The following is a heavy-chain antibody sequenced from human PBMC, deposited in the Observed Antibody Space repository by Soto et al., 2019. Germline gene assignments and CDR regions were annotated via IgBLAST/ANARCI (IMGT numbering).Heavy chain of an antibody. CDR1: GFTFSSYD. CDR3: ARAGYGDYGIYGMDV. D-gene: IGHD4-17*01. Sequence: ESGGGLVQPGGSLRLSCAASGFTFSSYDMHWVRQATGKGLEWVSAIGTAGDPYYPGSVKGRFTISRENAKNSLYLQMNSLRAGDTAVYYCARAGYGDYGIYGMDVWGQGTTVTVSS. J-gene: IGHJ6*02. CDR2: IGTAGDP. V-gene: IGHV3-13*05.